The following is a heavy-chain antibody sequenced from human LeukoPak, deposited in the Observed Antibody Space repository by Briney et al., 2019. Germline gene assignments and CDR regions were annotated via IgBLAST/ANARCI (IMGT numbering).Heavy chain of an antibody. J-gene: IGHJ4*02. V-gene: IGHV4-59*01. CDR2: IYYSGST. CDR1: GGSISGYY. CDR3: ASGVNTGSADY. Sequence: PSETLSLTCTVSGGSISGYYWSWIRQPPGKGLEWIGYIYYSGSTNYNPSLKSRVTISVDTSKNQFSLKLSSVTAADTAVYYCASGVNTGSADYWGQGTLVTVSS. D-gene: IGHD3-16*01.